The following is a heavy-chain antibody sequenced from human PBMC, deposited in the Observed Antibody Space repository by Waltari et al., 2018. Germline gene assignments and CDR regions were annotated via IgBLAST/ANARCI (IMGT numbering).Heavy chain of an antibody. D-gene: IGHD2-8*02. V-gene: IGHV4-38-2*01. Sequence: QVQLQESGPGLVKPSETLSLTCAVSGYSISSGYYWGWIRQPPGKGLEWIGSIYHSGRTSYNPSLKSRVTISVDTSKNQFSLKLSSVTAADTAVYYCASGPGGDYWGQGTLVTVSS. CDR1: GYSISSGYY. CDR2: IYHSGRT. CDR3: ASGPGGDY. J-gene: IGHJ4*02.